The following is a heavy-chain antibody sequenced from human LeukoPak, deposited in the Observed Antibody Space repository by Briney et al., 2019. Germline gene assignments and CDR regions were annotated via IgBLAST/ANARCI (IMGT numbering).Heavy chain of an antibody. J-gene: IGHJ5*02. CDR1: GGSISSYY. CDR2: IYYRGDT. CDR3: ARGQARLSWFDP. D-gene: IGHD6-19*01. V-gene: IGHV4-59*08. Sequence: SETLSLTCTVSGGSISSYYWSWIRQPPGKGLEWIGFIYYRGDTKYNPSLKSRVTISVDTSKNQFSLKLSSVTAADTAVYYCARGQARLSWFDPWGQGTLVTVSS.